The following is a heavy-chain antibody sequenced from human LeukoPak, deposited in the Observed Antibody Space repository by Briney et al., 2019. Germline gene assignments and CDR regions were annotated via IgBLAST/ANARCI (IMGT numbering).Heavy chain of an antibody. CDR1: GFTLSSYG. D-gene: IGHD1-26*01. J-gene: IGHJ2*01. V-gene: IGHV3-23*01. CDR3: AKPKVGATSLTYFDL. CDR2: ISDSGGST. Sequence: GGSLRLSCAASGFTLSSYGMSWVRQAPEKGLEWVSAISDSGGSTYYADSVKGRFTISRDNSKNTLYLQMNSLRAEDTAVYYCAKPKVGATSLTYFDLWGRGTLVTVSS.